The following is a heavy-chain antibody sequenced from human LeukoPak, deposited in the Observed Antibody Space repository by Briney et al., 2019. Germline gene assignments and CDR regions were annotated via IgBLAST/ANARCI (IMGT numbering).Heavy chain of an antibody. CDR1: GFTFSDYY. Sequence: GGSLRLSCAASGFTFSDYYMSWIRQAPGKGLEWVSYISSSSSTIYYADSVKGRFTISRDNAKNSLYLQMNSLRAEDTAVYYCARASDFWSGFVDYWGQGTLVTVSS. D-gene: IGHD3-3*01. CDR2: ISSSSSTI. V-gene: IGHV3-11*04. J-gene: IGHJ4*02. CDR3: ARASDFWSGFVDY.